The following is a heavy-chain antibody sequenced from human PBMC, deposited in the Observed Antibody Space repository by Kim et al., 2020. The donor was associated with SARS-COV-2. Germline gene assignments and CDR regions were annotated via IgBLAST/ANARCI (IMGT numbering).Heavy chain of an antibody. CDR3: ARPKGVVVPAAAFDI. V-gene: IGHV1-2*02. D-gene: IGHD2-2*01. CDR1: GYTFTGYY. J-gene: IGHJ3*02. Sequence: ASVKVSCKASGYTFTGYYMHWVRQAPGQGLEWMGWINPNSGGTNYAQKFQGRVTMTRDTSISTAYMELSRLRSDGTAVYYCARPKGVVVPAAAFDIWGQGTMVTVSS. CDR2: INPNSGGT.